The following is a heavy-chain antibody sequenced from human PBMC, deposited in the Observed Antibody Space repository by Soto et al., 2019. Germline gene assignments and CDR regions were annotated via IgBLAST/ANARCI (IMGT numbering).Heavy chain of an antibody. V-gene: IGHV5-10-1*01. Sequence: GESLKLSCKGSGYSFTSYWISWVRQMPGKGLEWMGRIDPSDSYTNYSPSFQGHVTISADKSISTAYLQWSSLKDSDTAMYYCASCTDSGYDLDYYYGMDVWGQGTTVTVYS. CDR2: IDPSDSYT. CDR3: ASCTDSGYDLDYYYGMDV. J-gene: IGHJ6*02. D-gene: IGHD5-12*01. CDR1: GYSFTSYW.